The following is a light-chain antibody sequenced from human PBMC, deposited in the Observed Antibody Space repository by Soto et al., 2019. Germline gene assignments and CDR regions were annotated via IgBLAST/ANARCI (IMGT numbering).Light chain of an antibody. J-gene: IGLJ1*01. CDR1: SSNIGSNT. Sequence: QSVLTQPPSASGTPGQRVTISCSGSSSNIGSNTVNWYQQLPGTAPKLLIYSNNQRPSGVPERFSGSKSGTSASLAISGLQSEDEADYYCAAWDDSLNGPYYVFGTGTKLTVL. V-gene: IGLV1-44*01. CDR2: SNN. CDR3: AAWDDSLNGPYYV.